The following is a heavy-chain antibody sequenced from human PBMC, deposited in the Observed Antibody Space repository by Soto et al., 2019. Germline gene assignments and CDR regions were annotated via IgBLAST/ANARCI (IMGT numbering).Heavy chain of an antibody. Sequence: GGSLRLSCAASGFTFSSYAMSWVRQAPGKGLEWVSAISGSGISTYYADSVKGRFSISRDNSKNTLYLQMNSLRAEDTAVYYCAKDRSSSWYDYMDVWGKGTTVTVSS. CDR3: AKDRSSSWYDYMDV. V-gene: IGHV3-23*01. D-gene: IGHD6-13*01. CDR2: ISGSGIST. CDR1: GFTFSSYA. J-gene: IGHJ6*03.